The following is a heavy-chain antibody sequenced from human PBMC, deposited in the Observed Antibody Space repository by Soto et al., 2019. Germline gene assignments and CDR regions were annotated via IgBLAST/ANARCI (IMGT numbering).Heavy chain of an antibody. CDR1: GFTFSNYA. Sequence: SLRLSCAASGFTFSNYAMTWVRKAPGKGLEWVSVITGSGDSTYYADSVKGRFTVSRDNSKNTLYLQMNSLRAEDTAVYYCARDQSYDFWSGYLTPMDVWGKGTTVTVSS. D-gene: IGHD3-3*01. J-gene: IGHJ6*04. CDR2: ITGSGDST. CDR3: ARDQSYDFWSGYLTPMDV. V-gene: IGHV3-23*01.